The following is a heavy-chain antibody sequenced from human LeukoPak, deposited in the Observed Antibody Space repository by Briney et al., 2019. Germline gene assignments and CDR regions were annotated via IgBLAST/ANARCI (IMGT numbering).Heavy chain of an antibody. CDR2: IIPIFGTA. CDR1: GGTFSSYA. CDR3: ARLGNSDAFDI. D-gene: IGHD4-23*01. J-gene: IGHJ3*02. Sequence: ASVKVSCKASGGTFSSYAISRVRQAPGQGLEWMGGIIPIFGTANYAQKFQGRVTITTDESTSTAYMELSSLRSEDTAVYYCARLGNSDAFDIWGQGTMVTVSS. V-gene: IGHV1-69*05.